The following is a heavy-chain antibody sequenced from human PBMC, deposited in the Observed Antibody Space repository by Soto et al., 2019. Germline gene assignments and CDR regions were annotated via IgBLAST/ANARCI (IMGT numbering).Heavy chain of an antibody. J-gene: IGHJ3*02. CDR2: IYYSGST. Sequence: QVQLQESGPGLVKPSETLSLTCTVSGGSISSYYWSWIRQPPGKGLEWIGYIYYSGSTNYNPSLKCRVTLSVDTSKNQFSLKLSSVTAADTAVYYCARRYGWAFDIWGQGTMVTVSS. D-gene: IGHD3-16*01. V-gene: IGHV4-59*08. CDR1: GGSISSYY. CDR3: ARRYGWAFDI.